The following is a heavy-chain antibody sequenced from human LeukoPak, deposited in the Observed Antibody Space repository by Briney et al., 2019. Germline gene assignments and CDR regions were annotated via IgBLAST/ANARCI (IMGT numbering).Heavy chain of an antibody. CDR2: INHSGST. Sequence: SETLSLTRAVYGGSFSGYYWSWIRQPPGKGLEWIGEINHSGSTNYNPSLKSRVTISVDTSKNQFSLKLSSVTAADTAVYYCARSRFLEWLTAPYYYYGMDVWGQGTTVTVSS. CDR3: ARSRFLEWLTAPYYYYGMDV. V-gene: IGHV4-34*01. J-gene: IGHJ6*02. CDR1: GGSFSGYY. D-gene: IGHD3-3*01.